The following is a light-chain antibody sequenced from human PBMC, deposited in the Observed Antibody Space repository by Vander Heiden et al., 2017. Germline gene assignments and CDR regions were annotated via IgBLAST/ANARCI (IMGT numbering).Light chain of an antibody. CDR1: QRVSSY. V-gene: IGKV3-11*01. Sequence: EIVLTQSPATLSLSPGERATLSCRASQRVSSYLAWYQQKPGQAPRLLIYDASNRATGIPARFSGSGSGTDFTLTISSLEPEDFAVYYCQQRSPLTFGGGTKVEIK. CDR2: DAS. CDR3: QQRSPLT. J-gene: IGKJ4*01.